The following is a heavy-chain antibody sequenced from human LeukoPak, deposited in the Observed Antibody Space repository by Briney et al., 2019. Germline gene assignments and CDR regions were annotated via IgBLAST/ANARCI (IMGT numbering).Heavy chain of an antibody. Sequence: PSETLSLTCAVYGGSISSYYWSWIRQPAGKGLEWIGRIYTSGSTNYNPSLKSRVTMSVDTSKNQFSLKLSSVTAADTAVYYCASMGVSYYYYMDVWGKGTTVTVSS. J-gene: IGHJ6*03. CDR2: IYTSGST. CDR1: GGSISSYY. D-gene: IGHD3-10*01. CDR3: ASMGVSYYYYMDV. V-gene: IGHV4-59*10.